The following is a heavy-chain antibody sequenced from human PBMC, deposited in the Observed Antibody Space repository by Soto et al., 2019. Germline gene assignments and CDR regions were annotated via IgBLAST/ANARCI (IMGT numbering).Heavy chain of an antibody. CDR3: AKLIELRYFDWLDY. D-gene: IGHD3-9*01. CDR1: GFTFSNYP. V-gene: IGHV3-23*01. J-gene: IGHJ4*02. Sequence: PGLSLRLSCAASGFTFSNYPMNWVRQAPGKGLEWVSIISGSGGSIYYADSVKGRFTISRDNSKNTLYLQMNSLIAEDTAVYYCAKLIELRYFDWLDYWGQGTLVTVSS. CDR2: ISGSGGSI.